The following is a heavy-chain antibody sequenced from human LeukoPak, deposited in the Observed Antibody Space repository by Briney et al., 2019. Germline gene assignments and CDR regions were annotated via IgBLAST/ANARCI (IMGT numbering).Heavy chain of an antibody. CDR1: GGTFSSYA. J-gene: IGHJ4*02. D-gene: IGHD3-22*01. Sequence: SVKVSCKVSGGTFSSYAISWVRQAPGQGLEWMGGIIPIFGTANYAQKFQGRVTITADESTSTAYMELSSLRSEDTAVYYCARGASVYDSSGYLDYWGQGTLVTVSS. CDR3: ARGASVYDSSGYLDY. CDR2: IIPIFGTA. V-gene: IGHV1-69*13.